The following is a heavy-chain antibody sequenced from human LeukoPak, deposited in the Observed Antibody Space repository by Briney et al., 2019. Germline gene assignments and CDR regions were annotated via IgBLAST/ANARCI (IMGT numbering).Heavy chain of an antibody. CDR2: FYYSGST. V-gene: IGHV4-59*01. J-gene: IGHJ4*02. CDR1: GGSISSYY. CDR3: ARGSGSYYY. D-gene: IGHD1-26*01. Sequence: SETLSLTCTVSGGSISSYYWSWIRQPPGKGLEWIGYFYYSGSTNYNPSLKSRVTISVDTSKNQFSLKLSSVTAADTAVYYCARGSGSYYYWGQGTLVTVSS.